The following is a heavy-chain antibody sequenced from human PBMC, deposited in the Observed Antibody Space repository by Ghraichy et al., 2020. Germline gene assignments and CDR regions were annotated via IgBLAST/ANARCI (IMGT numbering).Heavy chain of an antibody. CDR3: ARDRGGYCSSTSCPWDYYYGMDV. Sequence: SETLSLTCTVSGGSISSGGYYWSWIRQHPGKGLEWIGYIYYSGSTYYNPFLKSRVTISVDTSKNQFSLKLSSVTAADTAVYYCARDRGGYCSSTSCPWDYYYGMDVWGQGTTVTVS. D-gene: IGHD2-2*01. CDR1: GGSISSGGYY. CDR2: IYYSGST. J-gene: IGHJ6*02. V-gene: IGHV4-31*03.